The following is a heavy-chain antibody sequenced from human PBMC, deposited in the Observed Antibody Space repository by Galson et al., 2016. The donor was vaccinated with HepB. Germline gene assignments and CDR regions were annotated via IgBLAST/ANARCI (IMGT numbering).Heavy chain of an antibody. CDR2: ISTSSETI. D-gene: IGHD1-1*01. Sequence: SLRLSCAASGFRFSSYSMNWVRQAPGKGLEWISYISTSSETISYADSVKGRFTISRDNARNSVSLLMNSLRVEDTAVCYCAKAGVYNWNDVDLEYWGQGTLVTVSS. CDR1: GFRFSSYS. V-gene: IGHV3-48*03. CDR3: AKAGVYNWNDVDLEY. J-gene: IGHJ4*02.